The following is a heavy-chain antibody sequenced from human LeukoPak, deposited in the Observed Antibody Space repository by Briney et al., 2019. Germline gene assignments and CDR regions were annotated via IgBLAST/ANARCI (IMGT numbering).Heavy chain of an antibody. CDR1: GRSINRGDYY. CDR3: ASSDGSAAAGYFDK. J-gene: IGHJ4*02. Sequence: SQTLSLTCAVCGRSINRGDYYWPWIRQPPGKGLEWIGYIHHSGSTYYKPSLKSRVTLSVDRSKNLFSLKLSSVTAADTAVYFYASSDGSAAAGYFDKWGQGTLVTVSS. V-gene: IGHV4-30-4*01. CDR2: IHHSGST. D-gene: IGHD6-13*01.